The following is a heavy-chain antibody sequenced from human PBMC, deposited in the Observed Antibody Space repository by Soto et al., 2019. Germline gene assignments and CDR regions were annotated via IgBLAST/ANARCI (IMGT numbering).Heavy chain of an antibody. J-gene: IGHJ6*02. V-gene: IGHV1-18*01. CDR3: ARDRAVTTSYGMDV. D-gene: IGHD4-17*01. CDR2: ISAYNGKP. Sequence: QVQLVQSGAEVKKPGASVKVSCKASGYTFTSYGITWVRQAPGQGLEWMGWISAYNGKPNYAQKLQGRVTMTTDTSTSTAYMDLRSLRSDDTAVYYCARDRAVTTSYGMDVWGQGTTVTVSS. CDR1: GYTFTSYG.